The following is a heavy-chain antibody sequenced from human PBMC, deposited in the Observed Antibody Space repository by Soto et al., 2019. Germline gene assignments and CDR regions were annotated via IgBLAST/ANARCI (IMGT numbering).Heavy chain of an antibody. J-gene: IGHJ6*02. V-gene: IGHV1-46*01. D-gene: IGHD3-3*01. CDR2: INPSGGST. Sequence: ASVKVSCKASRYTFTSYYMHWVRQAPGQGLEWMGIINPSGGSTSYAQKFQGRVTMTRDTSTSTVYMELSSLRSEDTAVYYCARAVLLGDFWSVYAPYYDYGVVVCGQGSSATV. CDR3: ARAVLLGDFWSVYAPYYDYGVVV. CDR1: RYTFTSYY.